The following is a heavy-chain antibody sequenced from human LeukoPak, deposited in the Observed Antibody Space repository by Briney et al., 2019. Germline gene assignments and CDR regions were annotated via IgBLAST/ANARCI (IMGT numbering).Heavy chain of an antibody. D-gene: IGHD6-6*01. Sequence: SETLSLTCTVSGGSVSTYYWNWIRQPPGKGLGWIGYIYHSGSTNYNPSLQSRVTISVDTSKNQFSLNLNSVTAADTAVYYCARGGAARLHFQNWGQGTLVTVSS. J-gene: IGHJ1*01. CDR2: IYHSGST. CDR3: ARGGAARLHFQN. CDR1: GGSVSTYY. V-gene: IGHV4-59*02.